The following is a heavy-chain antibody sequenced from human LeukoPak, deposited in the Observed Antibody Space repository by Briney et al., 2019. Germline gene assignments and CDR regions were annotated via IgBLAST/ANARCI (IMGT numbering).Heavy chain of an antibody. CDR3: ARGPTPDYCSSTSCRRAGMDV. J-gene: IGHJ6*02. Sequence: SETLSLTCAVYGGSFSVYYWSWIRQPPGKGLEWIGEINHSGSTNYNPSLKSRVTISVDTSKNQFSLKLSSVTAADTAVYYCARGPTPDYCSSTSCRRAGMDVWGQGTTVTVSS. V-gene: IGHV4-34*01. D-gene: IGHD2-2*01. CDR2: INHSGST. CDR1: GGSFSVYY.